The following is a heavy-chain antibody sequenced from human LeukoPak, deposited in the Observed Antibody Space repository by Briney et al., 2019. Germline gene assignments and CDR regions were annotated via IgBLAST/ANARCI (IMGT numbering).Heavy chain of an antibody. CDR1: GGSISSYY. D-gene: IGHD5-18*01. Sequence: SETLSLTCAVSGGSISSYYWSWIRQPPGKGLEWIGFVHYSGSTHYNPSLKSRVTISVDTSKNQVSLKLTSVTAADTAVYYCARTEESGYNYGYFGYYYYMDVWGKGTTVTVSS. J-gene: IGHJ6*03. V-gene: IGHV4-59*01. CDR3: ARTEESGYNYGYFGYYYYMDV. CDR2: VHYSGST.